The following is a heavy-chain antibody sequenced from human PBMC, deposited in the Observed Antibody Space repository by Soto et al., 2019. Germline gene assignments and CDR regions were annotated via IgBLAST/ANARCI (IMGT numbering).Heavy chain of an antibody. D-gene: IGHD2-2*01. V-gene: IGHV1-46*01. CDR2: INPSGGST. CDR1: GYTFTSYY. J-gene: IGHJ6*02. Sequence: ASVKVSCKASGYTFTSYYMHWVRQAPGQGLEWMGIINPSGGSTSYAQKFQGRVTMTRDTSTSTVYMELSSLRSEDTAVYYCAGEVPAAIEVHGYYGMDVWGQGTTVTVSS. CDR3: AGEVPAAIEVHGYYGMDV.